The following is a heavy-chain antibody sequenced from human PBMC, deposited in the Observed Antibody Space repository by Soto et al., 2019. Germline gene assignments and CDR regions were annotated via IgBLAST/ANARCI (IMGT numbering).Heavy chain of an antibody. CDR1: GGSFSGYY. V-gene: IGHV4-34*01. CDR3: ARGRVLHYYYYYYGMDV. CDR2: INHSGST. J-gene: IGHJ6*02. Sequence: QVQLQQWGAGLLKPSETLSLTCAVYGGSFSGYYWSWIRQPPGKGLEWIGEINHSGSTNYNPSLKSRVTISVDTPQNQFSLKLSSVTAADTAVYYCARGRVLHYYYYYYGMDVWGQGTTVTVSS.